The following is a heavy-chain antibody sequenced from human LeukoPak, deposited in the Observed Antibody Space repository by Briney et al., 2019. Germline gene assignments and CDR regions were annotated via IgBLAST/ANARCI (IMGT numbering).Heavy chain of an antibody. CDR1: GGSISSYY. V-gene: IGHV4-59*12. Sequence: SETLSLTCTVSGGSISSYYWSWIRQPPGKGLEWIGYIYYSGSTNYNPSLKSRVTISVDTSKNQFSLKLSSVTAADTAVYYCARGQYSSSWYGYWGQGTLVTVSS. CDR2: IYYSGST. J-gene: IGHJ4*02. CDR3: ARGQYSSSWYGY. D-gene: IGHD6-13*01.